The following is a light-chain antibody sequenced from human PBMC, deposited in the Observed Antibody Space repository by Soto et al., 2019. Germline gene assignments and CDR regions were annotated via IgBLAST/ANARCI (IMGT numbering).Light chain of an antibody. CDR3: QHYNSYSEA. Sequence: IRESQSRYTLSGCVGARDTITCRASQTISSWLAWYQQKPGKAPKLLIYKASTLKSGVPSRFSGSGSGTEFTLTISSLQPDDFATYYCQHYNSYSEAFGQGTKVDIK. CDR1: QTISSW. CDR2: KAS. V-gene: IGKV1-5*03. J-gene: IGKJ1*01.